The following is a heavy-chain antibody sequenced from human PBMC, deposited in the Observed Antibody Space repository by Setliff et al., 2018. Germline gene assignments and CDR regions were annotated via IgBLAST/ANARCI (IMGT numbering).Heavy chain of an antibody. CDR2: IYPGDSDT. D-gene: IGHD3-3*01. CDR3: ARQYYNFWSGYSPKKGWFDP. J-gene: IGHJ5*02. CDR1: GYSFTSYW. V-gene: IGHV5-51*01. Sequence: GESLKISCKGSGYSFTSYWIAWVRQMPGEGLEWMGIIYPGDSDTRYSPSFEGQVTISADKSISTAYLQWSSLKASDTAMYYCARQYYNFWSGYSPKKGWFDPWGQGTLVTVSS.